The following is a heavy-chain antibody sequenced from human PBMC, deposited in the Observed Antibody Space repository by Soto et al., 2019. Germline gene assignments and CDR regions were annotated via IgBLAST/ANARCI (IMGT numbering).Heavy chain of an antibody. D-gene: IGHD6-13*01. J-gene: IGHJ2*01. Sequence: QVQLVESGGGLVKPGGSLRLSCAASGFTFSDYYMSWIRQAPGKGLEWVSYINSSSSYTNYADSVKGRFTISRDNAKNSPYLAMNSLRAEDTAVYYCARTIVAAGGRRYFDLWGRGTLVTVSS. CDR1: GFTFSDYY. CDR2: INSSSSYT. V-gene: IGHV3-11*05. CDR3: ARTIVAAGGRRYFDL.